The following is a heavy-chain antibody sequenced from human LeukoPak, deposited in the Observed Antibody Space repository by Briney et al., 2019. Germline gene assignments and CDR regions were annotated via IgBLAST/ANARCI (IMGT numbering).Heavy chain of an antibody. V-gene: IGHV3-74*01. CDR3: VRRYGSGSSYYFDY. D-gene: IGHD3-10*01. Sequence: GGSLRLSCAASGFTLSSDWMHWVRQAPGKGLVWVSRINTDGSSTSYADSVKGRFTISRDNAKNTLYLQMNSLRAEDTAVYYCVRRYGSGSSYYFDYWGQGTLVTASS. CDR2: INTDGSST. J-gene: IGHJ4*02. CDR1: GFTLSSDW.